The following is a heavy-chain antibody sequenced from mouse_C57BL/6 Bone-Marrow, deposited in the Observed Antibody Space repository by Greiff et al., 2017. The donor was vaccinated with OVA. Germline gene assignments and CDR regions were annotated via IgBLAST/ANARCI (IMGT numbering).Heavy chain of an antibody. Sequence: QVQLKESGAELARPGASVKLSCKASGYTFTSYGISWVKQRTGQGLEWIGEIYPRSGNTYYNEKFKGKATLTADKSSSTAYMELRSLTSEDSAVYFCAIWNYWYFDVWGTGTTVTVSS. V-gene: IGHV1-81*01. CDR1: GYTFTSYG. CDR3: AIWNYWYFDV. CDR2: IYPRSGNT. J-gene: IGHJ1*03.